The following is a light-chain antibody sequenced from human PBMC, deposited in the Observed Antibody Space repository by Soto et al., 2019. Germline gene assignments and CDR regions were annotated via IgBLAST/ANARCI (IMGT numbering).Light chain of an antibody. CDR3: FSYTSSGTMI. CDR1: SSDVGGYNY. V-gene: IGLV2-14*03. Sequence: QSALTQPASVSGSPGQSITISCTGTSSDVGGYNYVSWYQQHPGKAPELMIYAVSNRPSGVSNRLSGSKSGNTASLTISGLQAEDEADYYCFSYTSSGTMIFGGGTKVTVL. CDR2: AVS. J-gene: IGLJ2*01.